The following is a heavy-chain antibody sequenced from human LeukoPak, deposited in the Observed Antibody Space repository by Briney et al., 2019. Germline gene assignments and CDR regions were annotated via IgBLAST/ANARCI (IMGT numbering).Heavy chain of an antibody. CDR3: ARGGSSWPLPFDY. D-gene: IGHD6-13*01. CDR2: ISSSSSTI. CDR1: GFTFSSYS. V-gene: IGHV3-48*01. J-gene: IGHJ4*02. Sequence: GGSLRLSCAASGFTFSSYSMNWVRQAPGKGLEWVSYISSSSSTIYYADSVKGRFTISRDNAKNSLYLQMNSLRAEDTAVYYCARGGSSWPLPFDYWGQGTLVTVSS.